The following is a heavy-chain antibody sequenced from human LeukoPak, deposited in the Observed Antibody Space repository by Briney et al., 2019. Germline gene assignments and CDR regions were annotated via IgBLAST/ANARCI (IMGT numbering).Heavy chain of an antibody. CDR1: GFIFSGSA. V-gene: IGHV3-73*01. D-gene: IGHD1-26*01. Sequence: PGGSLKLSCAASGFIFSGSAMHWVRQASGKGLEWVGRIRSKANSYATAYAASVKGRCTISRDDSKNTAYLQMNSLKTEDTAVYYCTREVGATTYVYWGQGTLVTVSS. J-gene: IGHJ4*02. CDR3: TREVGATTYVY. CDR2: IRSKANSYAT.